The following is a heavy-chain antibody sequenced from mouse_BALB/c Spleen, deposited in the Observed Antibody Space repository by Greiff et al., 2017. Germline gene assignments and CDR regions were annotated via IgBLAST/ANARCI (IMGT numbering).Heavy chain of an antibody. CDR2: ISSGGGST. CDR3: ARFYDGYYAFAY. J-gene: IGHJ3*01. Sequence: EVQLVESGGGLVKPGGSLKLSCAASGFAFSSYDMSWVRQTPEKRLEWVAYISSGGGSTYYPDTVKGRFTISRDNAKNTLYLQMSSLKSEDTAMYYCARFYDGYYAFAYWGQGTLVTVSA. V-gene: IGHV5-12-1*01. CDR1: GFAFSSYD. D-gene: IGHD2-3*01.